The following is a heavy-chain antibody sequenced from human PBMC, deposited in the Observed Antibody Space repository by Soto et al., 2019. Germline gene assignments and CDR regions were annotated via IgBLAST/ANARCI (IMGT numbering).Heavy chain of an antibody. V-gene: IGHV4-59*01. D-gene: IGHD3-3*01. J-gene: IGHJ6*02. CDR2: IYYSGST. Sequence: SETLSLTCTVSGGSIGSYYWSWIRQPPGKGLEWIGYIYYSGSTNYNPSLKSRVTISVDTSKNQFSLKLSSVTAADTAVYYCARTSSNGVRLRYYYYGMDVWGQGTTVTVSS. CDR3: ARTSSNGVRLRYYYYGMDV. CDR1: GGSIGSYY.